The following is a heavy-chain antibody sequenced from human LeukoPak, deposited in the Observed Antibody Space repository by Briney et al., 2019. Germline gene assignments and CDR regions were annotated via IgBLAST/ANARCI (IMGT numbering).Heavy chain of an antibody. CDR1: GFTFSSYG. V-gene: IGHV3-30*02. J-gene: IGHJ4*02. CDR2: IQFDGSHI. D-gene: IGHD2-8*01. CDR3: AKTSDQLLYSKLDY. Sequence: GGSLRLSCAASGFTFSSYGVHWVRQAPGKGLEWVAFIQFDGSHIFYTDSVRGRFTISRDNSKNTLYLQMSSLRAENTAVFYCAKTSDQLLYSKLDYWGQGTLVTVSS.